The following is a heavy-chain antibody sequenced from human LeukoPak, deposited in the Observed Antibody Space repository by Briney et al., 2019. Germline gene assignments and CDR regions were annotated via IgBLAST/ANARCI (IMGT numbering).Heavy chain of an antibody. V-gene: IGHV7-4-1*02. D-gene: IGHD2/OR15-2a*01. J-gene: IGHJ4*02. CDR2: INTNTGNP. Sequence: ASVKVSCKASGYTFTTNSMNWVRQAPGQGLEWMGWINTNTGNPTYAQAFTGRFVFSLDTPVSTAYLQISSLKAEDTAVYYCAREILRLDYWGQGTLVTVSS. CDR1: GYTFTTNS. CDR3: AREILRLDY.